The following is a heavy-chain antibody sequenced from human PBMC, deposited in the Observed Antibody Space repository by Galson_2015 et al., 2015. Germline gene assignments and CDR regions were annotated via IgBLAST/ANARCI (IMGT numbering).Heavy chain of an antibody. CDR2: IDPSDSYT. Sequence: QSGAEVKKPGESLRISCKGSGYSFTSYWISWVRQMPGKGLEWMGRIDPSDSYTNYSPSFQGHVTISADKSISTAYLQWSSLKASDTAMYYCARSSAIAAAGTTVSLQHWGQGTLVTVSS. CDR1: GYSFTSYW. J-gene: IGHJ1*01. CDR3: ARSSAIAAAGTTVSLQH. D-gene: IGHD6-13*01. V-gene: IGHV5-10-1*01.